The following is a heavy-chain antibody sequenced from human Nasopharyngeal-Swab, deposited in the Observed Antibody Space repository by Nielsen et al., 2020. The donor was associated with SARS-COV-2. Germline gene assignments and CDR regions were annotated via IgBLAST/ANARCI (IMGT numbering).Heavy chain of an antibody. CDR1: GFTFSSYE. D-gene: IGHD5-12*01. J-gene: IGHJ6*02. CDR2: ISSSGSTI. CDR3: ARRRGYNYYYYGMDV. Sequence: GGSLRLSCAASGFTFSSYEMNWVRQAPGKGLEWVSYISSSGSTIYYADSVKGRFTISRDNAKNSLYLQMNSLRAEDTAVYYCARRRGYNYYYYGMDVWGQGTTVTVSS. V-gene: IGHV3-48*03.